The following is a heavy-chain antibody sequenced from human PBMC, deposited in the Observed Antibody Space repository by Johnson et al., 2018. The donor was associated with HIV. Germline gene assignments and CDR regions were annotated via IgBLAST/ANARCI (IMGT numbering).Heavy chain of an antibody. J-gene: IGHJ3*02. D-gene: IGHD5-24*01. Sequence: VQLLESGGGLVQPGGSLRLSCAASGFTFSSYAMSWVRQAPGKGLEWVSVLFSGGSTSYADSVKGRFTISRDNSKNTLYLQMNSLRAEDTAVYYCARACRDGYTCDAFDIWGQGTMVTVSS. CDR1: GFTFSSYA. V-gene: IGHV3-66*01. CDR3: ARACRDGYTCDAFDI. CDR2: LFSGGST.